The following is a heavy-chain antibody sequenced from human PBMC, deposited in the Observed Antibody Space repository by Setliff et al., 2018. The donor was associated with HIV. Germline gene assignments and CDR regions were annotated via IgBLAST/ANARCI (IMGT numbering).Heavy chain of an antibody. J-gene: IGHJ4*02. Sequence: KPSETLSLTCTVSGGSISSHYWSWIRQPPGKGLEWLGEINDSGSTNYSPSLKSRVTISVDTSKNQFSLKLSSVTAADTAVYYCARVPPRWGATRAYWGQGTLVTVSS. CDR1: GGSISSHY. D-gene: IGHD1-26*01. CDR2: INDSGST. V-gene: IGHV4-59*11. CDR3: ARVPPRWGATRAY.